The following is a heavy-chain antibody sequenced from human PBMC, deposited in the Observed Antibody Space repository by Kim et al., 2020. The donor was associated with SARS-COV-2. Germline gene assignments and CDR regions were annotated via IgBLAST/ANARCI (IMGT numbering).Heavy chain of an antibody. V-gene: IGHV1-18*01. Sequence: TNYAQNIQGRGSMTTDTSTSTAYMELGSLRSDDTAVYYCARDYGDSGMDVWGQGTTVTVSS. CDR2: T. D-gene: IGHD4-17*01. CDR3: ARDYGDSGMDV. J-gene: IGHJ6*02.